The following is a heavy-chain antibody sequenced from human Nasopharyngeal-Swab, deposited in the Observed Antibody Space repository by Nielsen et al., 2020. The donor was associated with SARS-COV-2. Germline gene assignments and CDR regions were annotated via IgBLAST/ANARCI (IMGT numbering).Heavy chain of an antibody. CDR1: GFTFDDYA. CDR2: ISWNSGSI. D-gene: IGHD1-7*01. CDR3: AAGTVLGY. Sequence: GGSLRLSCAASGFTFDDYAMHWVRQAPGKGLEWVSGISWNSGSIGYVDSVKGRFTISRDNAKNSLYLQMNSLRAEDTAMYYCAAGTVLGYWGQGTLVTVSS. V-gene: IGHV3-9*01. J-gene: IGHJ4*02.